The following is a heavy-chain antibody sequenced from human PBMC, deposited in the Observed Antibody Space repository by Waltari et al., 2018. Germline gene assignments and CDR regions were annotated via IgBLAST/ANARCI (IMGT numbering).Heavy chain of an antibody. J-gene: IGHJ3*02. D-gene: IGHD5-18*01. Sequence: QLQLQESGPGLVKPSETLSLTCTVSGGSISSSSYYWGWIRQPPGKGLEWIGSIYYSGSTYYNPSLKSRVTISVDTSKNQFSLKLSSVTAADTAVYYCARGADTAMVTAFDIWGQGTMVTVSS. CDR2: IYYSGST. V-gene: IGHV4-39*07. CDR1: GGSISSSSYY. CDR3: ARGADTAMVTAFDI.